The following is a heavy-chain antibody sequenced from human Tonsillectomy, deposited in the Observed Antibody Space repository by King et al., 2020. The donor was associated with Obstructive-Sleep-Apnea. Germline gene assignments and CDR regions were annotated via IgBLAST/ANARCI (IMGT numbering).Heavy chain of an antibody. CDR1: GGSFSGYY. CDR3: ARGPPTMVRGVIRGPGPFDY. D-gene: IGHD3-10*01. CDR2: INHSGST. V-gene: IGHV4-34*01. Sequence: VQLQQWGAGLLKPSETLSLTCAVYGGSFSGYYWSWIRQPPGKGLEWIGEINHSGSTNYNPSLKSRVTISVDTSKNQFSLKLSSVTAADTAVYYCARGPPTMVRGVIRGPGPFDYWGQGTLVTVSS. J-gene: IGHJ4*02.